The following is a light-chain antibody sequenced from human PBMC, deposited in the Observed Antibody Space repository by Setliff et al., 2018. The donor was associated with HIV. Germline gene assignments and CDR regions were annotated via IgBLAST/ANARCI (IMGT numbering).Light chain of an antibody. CDR3: SSYTTSTTLVYV. CDR1: SSDVGGHDY. J-gene: IGLJ1*01. CDR2: DVT. V-gene: IGLV2-14*01. Sequence: QSALTQVAPVSGSPGQSITISCTGTSSDVGGHDYVSWYQKHPDKAPKLIIYDVTNRPAGLSDRFSGSKSGNTASLTISGLQTEDEATYFCSSYTTSTTLVYVFGTGTKVTV.